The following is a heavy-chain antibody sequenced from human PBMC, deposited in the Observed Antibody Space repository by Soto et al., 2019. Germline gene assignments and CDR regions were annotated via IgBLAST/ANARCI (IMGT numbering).Heavy chain of an antibody. V-gene: IGHV3-7*05. CDR1: GFTFSSYW. CDR2: IKQDGSEI. Sequence: PGGSLRLSCAASGFTFSSYWMSWVRQGPGKGPERVANIKQDGSEIYYVDSVKGRFTISRDNAKSSLYLQMTSLRAEDTAVYHCAKSLSAIPGDSWGQGTLVTVSS. J-gene: IGHJ4*02. D-gene: IGHD2-2*01. CDR3: AKSLSAIPGDS.